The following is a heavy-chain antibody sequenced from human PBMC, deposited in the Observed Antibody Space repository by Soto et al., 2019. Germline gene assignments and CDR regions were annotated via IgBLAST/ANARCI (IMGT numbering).Heavy chain of an antibody. CDR1: GFTFSSYS. Sequence: EVQLVESGGGLVKPGGSLRLSCAASGFTFSSYSMNWVRQAPGKGLEWVSSISSSSSYIYYADSVKGRFTISRDNAKNSLYLQMNSLRAEDTAVYYCAMIAVAAPHPFDYWGQGTLVTVSS. CDR3: AMIAVAAPHPFDY. CDR2: ISSSSSYI. V-gene: IGHV3-21*01. J-gene: IGHJ4*02. D-gene: IGHD6-19*01.